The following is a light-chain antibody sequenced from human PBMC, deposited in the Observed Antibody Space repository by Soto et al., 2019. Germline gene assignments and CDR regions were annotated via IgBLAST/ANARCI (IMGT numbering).Light chain of an antibody. Sequence: ETVLAQSPGTLSLSPGEGATFSCRASESVSSNYLAWYQQKPGQAPRLLIYGASSRATGIPDRFSGSGSGIDFTLTISSLEPEDFAVYYCQQYGTSPRTFGQGTQVE. J-gene: IGKJ1*01. CDR3: QQYGTSPRT. CDR1: ESVSSNY. V-gene: IGKV3-20*01. CDR2: GAS.